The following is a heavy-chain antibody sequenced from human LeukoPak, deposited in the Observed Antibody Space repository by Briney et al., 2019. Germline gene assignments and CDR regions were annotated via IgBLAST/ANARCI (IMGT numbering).Heavy chain of an antibody. CDR2: IRYDGSNK. J-gene: IGHJ4*02. CDR3: VRHRSASDY. CDR1: GFTFSSYG. V-gene: IGHV3-33*01. D-gene: IGHD3-10*01. Sequence: PGRSLRLSCAASGFTFSSYGIHWVRQAPGKGLEWVAFIRYDGSNKYYADSVKGRFTISRDNSRNTLYLQMNSLRAEDTAVYYCVRHRSASDYWGQGALVTVSS.